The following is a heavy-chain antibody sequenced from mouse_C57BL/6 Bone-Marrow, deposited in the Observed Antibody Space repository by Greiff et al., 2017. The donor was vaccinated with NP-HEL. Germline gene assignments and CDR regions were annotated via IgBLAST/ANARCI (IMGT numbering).Heavy chain of an antibody. D-gene: IGHD1-1*01. V-gene: IGHV14-3*01. CDR1: GFNIKNTY. CDR3: APITTVVAAYWYCDV. J-gene: IGHJ1*03. CDR2: IDPANGNT. Sequence: EVKLQESVAELVRPGASVKLSCTASGFNIKNTYMHWVKQRPEQGLEWIGRIDPANGNTKYAPKFQGKATITADTSSNTAYLQLSSLTSEDTAIYYCAPITTVVAAYWYCDVWGTGTTVTVSS.